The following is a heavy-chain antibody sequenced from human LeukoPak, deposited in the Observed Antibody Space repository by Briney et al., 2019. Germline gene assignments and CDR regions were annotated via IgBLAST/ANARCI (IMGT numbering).Heavy chain of an antibody. CDR1: GYTFTSYA. Sequence: ASVKVSCKASGYTFTSYAMNWVRQAPGQGLEWMGWINTNTGNPTYAQGFTGRFVFSLDTSVSTAYLQISSLKAEDTAVYYCARFRGYCSSTSCYTTHDAFDIWGQGTMVTVSS. CDR3: ARFRGYCSSTSCYTTHDAFDI. CDR2: INTNTGNP. D-gene: IGHD2-2*02. V-gene: IGHV7-4-1*02. J-gene: IGHJ3*02.